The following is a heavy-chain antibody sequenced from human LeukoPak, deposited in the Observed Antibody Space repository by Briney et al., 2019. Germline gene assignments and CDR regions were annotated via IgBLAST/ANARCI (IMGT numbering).Heavy chain of an antibody. J-gene: IGHJ4*02. CDR3: VKDRQIRFLEWLFSY. CDR1: GFTFSNYA. Sequence: PGRSLRLSCAASGFTFSNYAMHWVRQAAGKGLEYVSAISSNGGSTYYADSVKGRFTISRDNSKNTLYLQMSSLRAEDTAVYYCVKDRQIRFLEWLFSYWGQGTLVTVSS. V-gene: IGHV3-64D*09. D-gene: IGHD3-3*01. CDR2: ISSNGGST.